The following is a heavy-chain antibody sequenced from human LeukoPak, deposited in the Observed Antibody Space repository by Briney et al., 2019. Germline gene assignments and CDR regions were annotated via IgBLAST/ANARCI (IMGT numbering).Heavy chain of an antibody. V-gene: IGHV1-8*01. CDR3: ARVVDSSGWFDPTFNWFDP. Sequence: ASVKVSCKASGYTFTSCDINWVRQATGQGLEWMGWMNPNSGNTGYAQKFQGRVTMTRNTSISTAYMELSSLRSEDTAVYYCARVVDSSGWFDPTFNWFDPWGQGTLVTVSS. CDR1: GYTFTSCD. J-gene: IGHJ5*02. CDR2: MNPNSGNT. D-gene: IGHD6-19*01.